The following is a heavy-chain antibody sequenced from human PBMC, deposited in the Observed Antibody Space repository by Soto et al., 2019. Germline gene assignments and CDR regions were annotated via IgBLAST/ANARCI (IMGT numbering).Heavy chain of an antibody. J-gene: IGHJ6*02. Sequence: QVQLVQSGAEVKKPGASVKVSCKASGYTFTSYYMHWVRQAPGQGLEWMGIINPSGGSTSYAQKFQGRVTMTRDTSTSTVYMGLSSLRSEYTAVYYCARGWGYYDSSGYYDYYCMDVWGQGTTVTVSS. CDR1: GYTFTSYY. CDR3: ARGWGYYDSSGYYDYYCMDV. D-gene: IGHD3-22*01. V-gene: IGHV1-46*01. CDR2: INPSGGST.